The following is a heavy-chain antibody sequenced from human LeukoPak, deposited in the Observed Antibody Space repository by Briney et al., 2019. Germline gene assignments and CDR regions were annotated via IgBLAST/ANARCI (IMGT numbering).Heavy chain of an antibody. CDR3: AREGDGMDV. CDR1: SXXSAX. J-gene: IGHJ6*02. Sequence: SXXSAXWXXIRQSPSRGLEWLGRTYYRSKWYNDYAVSVKSRITNNPDTSKNQFSLQLNSVTPEDTAVYYCAREGDGMDVWGQGTTVTVSS. V-gene: IGHV6-1*01. CDR2: TYYRSKWYN.